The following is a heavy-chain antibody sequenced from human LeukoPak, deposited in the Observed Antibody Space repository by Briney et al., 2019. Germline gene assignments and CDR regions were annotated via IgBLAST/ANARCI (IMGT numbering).Heavy chain of an antibody. Sequence: ASVKVSCKASGYIFINNYIQWVRQAPGQGLEWVGWISAYNGNTNYAQKLQGRVTMTTDTSTSTAYMELRSLRSDDTAVYYCARDGDMGYCSGGSCYNYWGQGTLVTVSS. CDR2: ISAYNGNT. D-gene: IGHD2-15*01. CDR3: ARDGDMGYCSGGSCYNY. V-gene: IGHV1-18*04. CDR1: GYIFINNY. J-gene: IGHJ4*02.